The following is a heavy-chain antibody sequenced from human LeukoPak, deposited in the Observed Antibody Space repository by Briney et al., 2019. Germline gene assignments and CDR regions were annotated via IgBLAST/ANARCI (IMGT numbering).Heavy chain of an antibody. CDR3: ARDDPNSGSHAFLDY. CDR1: GGTFSSYA. V-gene: IGHV1-69*04. D-gene: IGHD1-26*01. CDR2: IIPILGIA. Sequence: GASVKVSCKASGGTFSSYAISWVRQAPGQGLEWMGRIIPILGIANYAQKFQGRVTITADKSTSTAYMELSSLRSEDTAVYYCARDDPNSGSHAFLDYWGQGTLVTVSS. J-gene: IGHJ4*02.